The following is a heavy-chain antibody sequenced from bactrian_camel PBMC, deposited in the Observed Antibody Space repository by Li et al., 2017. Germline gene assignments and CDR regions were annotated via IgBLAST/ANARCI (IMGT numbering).Heavy chain of an antibody. V-gene: IGHV3S55*01. J-gene: IGHJ7*01. CDR1: GDTYSRYC. D-gene: IGHD2*01. Sequence: HVQLVESGGGSVQAGGSLKLSCVVHGDTYSRYCMGWFRQAGGKKREGIAALRTDGSTGYAVSVKGRFTISQDNAKNTLYLQMNSLTPEDTAMYYCAADLGGGYCFAPWIPNNYGMDTWGKGTQVTVS. CDR2: LRTDGST.